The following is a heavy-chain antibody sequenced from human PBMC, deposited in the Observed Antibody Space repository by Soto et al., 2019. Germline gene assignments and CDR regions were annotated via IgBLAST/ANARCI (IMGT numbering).Heavy chain of an antibody. CDR2: ISGSSGDT. CDR3: AKGRGPGILGWLDP. D-gene: IGHD2-21*02. Sequence: EVQLLESGGGLVQPGGSLRLSCGASEFTLSTYAMSWVRQAPGKGLEWVSTISGSSGDTYYADSVKGRFTITRDNSKNTLDLRMKALRAEDTAVYYGAKGRGPGILGWLDPWGQGTLVTVSS. J-gene: IGHJ5*02. CDR1: EFTLSTYA. V-gene: IGHV3-23*01.